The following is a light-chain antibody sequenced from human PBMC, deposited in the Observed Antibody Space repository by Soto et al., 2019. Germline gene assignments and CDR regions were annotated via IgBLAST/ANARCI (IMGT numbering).Light chain of an antibody. CDR1: QSVSNTY. CDR3: QQYGSSIT. J-gene: IGKJ5*01. V-gene: IGKV3-20*01. CDR2: GAS. Sequence: EIVLTQSPGTLSLSPGERATLSCRASQSVSNTYLAWYQQKPGQTPRLLIYGASSRATGIPDRFSGSGSGTDFTLTIRRLEPDDVAVYYCQQYGSSITFGQGTRLEIK.